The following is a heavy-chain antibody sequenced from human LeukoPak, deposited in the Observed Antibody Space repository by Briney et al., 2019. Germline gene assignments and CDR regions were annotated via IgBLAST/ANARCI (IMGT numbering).Heavy chain of an antibody. J-gene: IGHJ4*02. D-gene: IGHD7-27*01. CDR1: GGSFSGYY. V-gene: IGHV4-34*01. CDR2: INHSGST. CDR3: ARATRRVWGTLDY. Sequence: SETLSLTCAVYGGSFSGYYRSWIRQPPGKGLEWIGEINHSGSTNYNPSLKSRVTISVDTSKNQFSLKLSSVTAADTAVYYCARATRRVWGTLDYWGQGTLVTVSS.